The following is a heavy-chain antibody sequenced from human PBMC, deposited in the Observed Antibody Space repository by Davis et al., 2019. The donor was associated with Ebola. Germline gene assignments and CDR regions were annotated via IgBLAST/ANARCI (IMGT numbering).Heavy chain of an antibody. D-gene: IGHD1-14*01. Sequence: GGSLRLSCVASGFSFSTYAMTWVRQAQGKGLEWVSAISGSGGSTYYADSVKGRFTISRDNSKNTLYLQMSTLRAEDTAVYYCARDLPGGDWYFDLWGRGTLVTVS. J-gene: IGHJ2*01. CDR2: ISGSGGST. CDR1: GFSFSTYA. V-gene: IGHV3-23*01. CDR3: ARDLPGGDWYFDL.